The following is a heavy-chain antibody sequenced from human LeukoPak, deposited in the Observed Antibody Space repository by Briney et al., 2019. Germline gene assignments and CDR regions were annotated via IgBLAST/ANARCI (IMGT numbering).Heavy chain of an antibody. J-gene: IGHJ4*02. CDR1: GGSISSYY. Sequence: SETLSLTCTVSGGSISSYYWSWIRQPPGKGLEWIGYIYYSGSTNYNPSLKSRVTISVDTSKNQFSLKLSSVTAADTALYYCAKWSGDYYDSSDYLDYWGQGTLVTVSS. CDR2: IYYSGST. D-gene: IGHD3-22*01. V-gene: IGHV4-59*01. CDR3: AKWSGDYYDSSDYLDY.